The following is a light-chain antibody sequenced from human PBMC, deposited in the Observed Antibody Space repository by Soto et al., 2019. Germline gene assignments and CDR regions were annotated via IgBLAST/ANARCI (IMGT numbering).Light chain of an antibody. CDR2: AAS. V-gene: IGKV3-15*01. Sequence: EIVMTQSPATLSVSPGDRANLSCRASQSISKNLDWYQQKPGQAPSLLIYAASTWVTGIPARFSGSGSGTEFTLTISSLQSEDFAVYYCLQYNEWPRTFGQGTKLEIK. CDR1: QSISKN. CDR3: LQYNEWPRT. J-gene: IGKJ2*02.